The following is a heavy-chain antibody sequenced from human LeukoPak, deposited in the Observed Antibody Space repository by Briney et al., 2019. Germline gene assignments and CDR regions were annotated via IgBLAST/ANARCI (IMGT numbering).Heavy chain of an antibody. CDR1: GFTFSNAW. V-gene: IGHV3-15*01. CDR2: IRREGEGGTA. CDR3: GPVEQWLERALLY. J-gene: IGHJ4*02. Sequence: GGALRLSCAASGFTFSNAWMSWVRQAPGKGVEWVGRIRREGEGGTADYAGRVNGRFIISRDDSKRTVSLQVNRLRNDETAVYSCGPVEQWLERALLYCGEGALVTVSS. D-gene: IGHD6-19*01.